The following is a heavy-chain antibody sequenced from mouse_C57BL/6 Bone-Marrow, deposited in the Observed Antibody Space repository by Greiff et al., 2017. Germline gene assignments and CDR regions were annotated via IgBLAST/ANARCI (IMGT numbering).Heavy chain of an antibody. Sequence: EVKLMESEGGLVQPGRSMTLSCTASGFTFSDYYMAWVRQVPEKGLEWVANINYDGSSTYYLDSLKSRFIISRDNAKKILYLQMSSLKSEDTATYYCAREGGAMDYWGQGTSVTVSA. CDR2: INYDGSST. J-gene: IGHJ4*01. CDR1: GFTFSDYY. V-gene: IGHV5-16*01. CDR3: AREGGAMDY.